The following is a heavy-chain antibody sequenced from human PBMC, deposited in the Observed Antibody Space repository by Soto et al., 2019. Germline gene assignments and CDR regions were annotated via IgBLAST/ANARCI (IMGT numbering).Heavy chain of an antibody. CDR1: GFTFSSYA. D-gene: IGHD3-3*01. V-gene: IGHV3-30-3*01. CDR2: ISYDGSNK. J-gene: IGHJ3*02. CDR3: ARHTYYDFFVPEGHAFDI. Sequence: PGGSLRLSCAASGFTFSSYAMHWVRQAPGKGLEWVAVISYDGSNKYYADSVKGRFTISRDNSKNTLYLQMNSLRAEDTAVYYCARHTYYDFFVPEGHAFDIWGQGTMVTVSS.